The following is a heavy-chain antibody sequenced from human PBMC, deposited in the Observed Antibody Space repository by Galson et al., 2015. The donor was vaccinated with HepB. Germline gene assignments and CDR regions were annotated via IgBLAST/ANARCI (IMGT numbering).Heavy chain of an antibody. V-gene: IGHV3-49*03. Sequence: SLRLSCAASGFTFGDYAMTWFRQAPGKGLEWVGFIRSKAYGGTREYAASVKGRFTISRGDSKSVAYLQMNSLKTEDTAVYYCSRLRDCSGTSCHEYWGQGTLVTVSS. CDR2: IRSKAYGGTR. CDR1: GFTFGDYA. D-gene: IGHD2-2*01. J-gene: IGHJ4*02. CDR3: SRLRDCSGTSCHEY.